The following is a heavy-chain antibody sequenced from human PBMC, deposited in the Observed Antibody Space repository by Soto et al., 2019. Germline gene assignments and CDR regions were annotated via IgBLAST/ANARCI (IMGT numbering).Heavy chain of an antibody. V-gene: IGHV3-23*01. CDR1: GFTFSNFA. D-gene: IGHD2-2*01. Sequence: GGSLRLSCAASGFTFSNFARSWVRHAPGQGLEWVSEISGSTGTTYYADSVKGRFIISRDNSKNMVHLQMNSLRAEDTAVYYCAKDTSSSPYYMDVWGKGTTVTVSS. CDR2: ISGSTGTT. J-gene: IGHJ6*03. CDR3: AKDTSSSPYYMDV.